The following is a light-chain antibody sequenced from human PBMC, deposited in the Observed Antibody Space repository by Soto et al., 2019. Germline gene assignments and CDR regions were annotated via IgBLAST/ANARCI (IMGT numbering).Light chain of an antibody. Sequence: QSALTQPASVSGSPGQSITISCTGTSSDVGGYKYVSWYQHHPGKAPKLMIYDVSNRPSGVSNRFSGSKSGNTASLNISGLQAEDEAEDSCSSYTSSSTLWVVGGGTTLTVL. CDR2: DVS. J-gene: IGLJ3*02. CDR1: SSDVGGYKY. V-gene: IGLV2-14*03. CDR3: SSYTSSSTLWV.